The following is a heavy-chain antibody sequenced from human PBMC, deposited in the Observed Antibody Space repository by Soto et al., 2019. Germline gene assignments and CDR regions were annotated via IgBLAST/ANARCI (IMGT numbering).Heavy chain of an antibody. CDR3: TRCITGTTSSYY. J-gene: IGHJ4*02. CDR2: SRDKGNSYST. D-gene: IGHD1-20*01. CDR1: GFTFSDYY. Sequence: EVQLVESGGGLVQPGGSLRLSCAGSGFTFSDYYIDWVRQAPGKGLEWVGRSRDKGNSYSTDYAASVKGRFTISRDASKNSLFLQMNSQKAEDTALYYCTRCITGTTSSYYWGQGTLVTVSS. V-gene: IGHV3-72*01.